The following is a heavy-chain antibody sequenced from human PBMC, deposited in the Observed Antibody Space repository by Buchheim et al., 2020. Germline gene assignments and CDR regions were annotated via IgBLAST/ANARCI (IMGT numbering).Heavy chain of an antibody. Sequence: QLQLQESGSGLVKPSQTLSLTCAVSGGSISSGGYSWSWIRQPPGKGLEWIGYIYHSGSTYYNPSLKSRVTISVDRSQNQFSLKLSSVTAADTAVYYCARALRYCSGGSCYNWFDPWGQGTL. CDR2: IYHSGST. V-gene: IGHV4-30-2*01. CDR1: GGSISSGGYS. D-gene: IGHD2-15*01. CDR3: ARALRYCSGGSCYNWFDP. J-gene: IGHJ5*02.